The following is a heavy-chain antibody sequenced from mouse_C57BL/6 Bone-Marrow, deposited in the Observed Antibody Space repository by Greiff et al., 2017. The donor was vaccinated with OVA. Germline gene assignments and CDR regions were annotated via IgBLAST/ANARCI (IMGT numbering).Heavy chain of an antibody. V-gene: IGHV1-55*01. J-gene: IGHJ4*01. D-gene: IGHD2-1*01. Sequence: QVQLHQPGAELVKPGASVKMSCKASGYTFTSYWITWVKQRPGQGLEWIGDIYPGSGSTNYNEKFKSKATLTVDTSSSTAYMQLSSLTSEDSAVDYSARNLDGNYNYYAMDYWGQGTSVTVSS. CDR1: GYTFTSYW. CDR3: ARNLDGNYNYYAMDY. CDR2: IYPGSGST.